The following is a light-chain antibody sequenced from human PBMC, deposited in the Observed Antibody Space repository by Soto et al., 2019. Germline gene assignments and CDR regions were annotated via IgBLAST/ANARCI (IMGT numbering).Light chain of an antibody. J-gene: IGKJ1*01. CDR2: GSS. V-gene: IGKV3-20*01. CDR1: QSVSSSY. CDR3: QQSYTILWT. Sequence: EIVLTQSPGTLSLSPGDRATLSCRASQSVSSSYLAWYQQKPGQAPRPLMYGSSRRATGIPDRFSGSGSGTEFTLTISSLQVEDFATYYCQQSYTILWTFGQGTKVDIK.